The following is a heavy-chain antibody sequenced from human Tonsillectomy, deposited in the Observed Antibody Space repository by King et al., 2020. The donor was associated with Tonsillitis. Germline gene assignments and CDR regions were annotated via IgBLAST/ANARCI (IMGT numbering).Heavy chain of an antibody. CDR2: ISSSGNNT. D-gene: IGHD3-9*01. Sequence: VQLVESGGGLVQPGGSLRISCGASGFTFSSYAMNWVRQAPGKGLEWVSGISSSGNNTYYADSVKGRFTISRDNSKNTLFLQMNSLRAEDTGVYYCAKRRAPSYYDILIDALDIWGQGTMVTVSS. CDR1: GFTFSSYA. V-gene: IGHV3-23*04. J-gene: IGHJ3*02. CDR3: AKRRAPSYYDILIDALDI.